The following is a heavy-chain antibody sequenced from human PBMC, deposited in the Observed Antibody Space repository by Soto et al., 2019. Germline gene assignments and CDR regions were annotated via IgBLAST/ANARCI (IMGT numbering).Heavy chain of an antibody. CDR1: GGTFSSYA. Sequence: ASVKVSCKASGGTFSSYAISWVRQAPGRGLEWMGGIIPIFGTANYAQKFQGRVTITADKSTSTAYMELSSLRSEDTAVYYCARDTPTGTSLWGQGTLVTVSS. V-gene: IGHV1-69*06. CDR2: IIPIFGTA. CDR3: ARDTPTGTSL. D-gene: IGHD1-1*01. J-gene: IGHJ4*02.